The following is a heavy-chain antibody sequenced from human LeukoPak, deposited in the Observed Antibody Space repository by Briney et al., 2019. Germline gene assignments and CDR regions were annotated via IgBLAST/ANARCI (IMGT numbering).Heavy chain of an antibody. CDR3: ARDSYCSSTSCYKSFDY. V-gene: IGHV3-23*01. J-gene: IGHJ4*02. CDR1: GFTFSSYT. Sequence: GGSLRLSCAASGFTFSSYTMNWVRQAPGKGLEWVSTISGSGGSTYYADSVKGRFTISRDNAKNSLYLQLNSLRAEDTAVYYCARDSYCSSTSCYKSFDYWGQGTLVTVSS. CDR2: ISGSGGST. D-gene: IGHD2-2*02.